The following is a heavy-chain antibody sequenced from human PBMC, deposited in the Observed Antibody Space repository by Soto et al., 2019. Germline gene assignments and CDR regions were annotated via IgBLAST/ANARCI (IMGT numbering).Heavy chain of an antibody. Sequence: GESLKISCKGSGYSFTSYWISWVRQMPGKGLEWMGRIDPSDSYTNYSPSFQGHVTISADKSISTAYLQWSSLKASDTAMYYCARQRVVPAEYYYYGMDVWGQGTTVTSP. CDR3: ARQRVVPAEYYYYGMDV. D-gene: IGHD2-2*01. V-gene: IGHV5-10-1*01. J-gene: IGHJ6*02. CDR1: GYSFTSYW. CDR2: IDPSDSYT.